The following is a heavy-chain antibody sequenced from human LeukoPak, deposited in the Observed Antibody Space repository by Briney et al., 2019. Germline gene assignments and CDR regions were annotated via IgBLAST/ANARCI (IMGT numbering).Heavy chain of an antibody. Sequence: GGSLRLSCAASGFTFSSYSMNWVRQAPGKGLEGVSYISSSSSTIYYADSVKGRFTISRDNAKNSLYLQMNSLRDEDTAVYYCARDVNYYGSGSYYNPGVFDSWGQGTLVTVSS. D-gene: IGHD3-10*01. V-gene: IGHV3-48*02. CDR3: ARDVNYYGSGSYYNPGVFDS. CDR2: ISSSSSTI. CDR1: GFTFSSYS. J-gene: IGHJ4*02.